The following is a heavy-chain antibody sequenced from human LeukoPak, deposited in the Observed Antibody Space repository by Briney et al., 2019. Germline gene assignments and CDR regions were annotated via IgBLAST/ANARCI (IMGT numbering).Heavy chain of an antibody. J-gene: IGHJ4*02. V-gene: IGHV3-33*01. CDR3: ARDRLEAVTDDDYFDY. CDR2: IWYDGSNR. Sequence: GGSLRLSCAASGFTFSNHGMHWVRQAPGKGPEWVALIWYDGSNRYYGESVKGRFTISRDNSKNTVYLQMNSLRAEDTGVYYCARDRLEAVTDDDYFDYWGQGTLVTVSS. D-gene: IGHD2-21*02. CDR1: GFTFSNHG.